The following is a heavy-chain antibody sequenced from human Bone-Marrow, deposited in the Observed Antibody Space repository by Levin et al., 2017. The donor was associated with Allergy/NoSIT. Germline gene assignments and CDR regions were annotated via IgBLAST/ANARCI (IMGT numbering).Heavy chain of an antibody. CDR1: GFTFSSYG. CDR3: ARDYSGSYYAVIDY. V-gene: IGHV3-33*01. J-gene: IGHJ4*02. CDR2: IWYDGSNK. D-gene: IGHD1-26*01. Sequence: GGSLRLSCAASGFTFSSYGMHWVRQAPGKGLEWVAVIWYDGSNKYYADSVKGRFTISRDNSKNTLYLQMNSLRAEDTAVYYCARDYSGSYYAVIDYWGQGTLVTVSS.